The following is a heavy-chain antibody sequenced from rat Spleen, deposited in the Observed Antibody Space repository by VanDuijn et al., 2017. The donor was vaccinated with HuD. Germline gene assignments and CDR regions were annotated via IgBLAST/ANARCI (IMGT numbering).Heavy chain of an antibody. J-gene: IGHJ2*01. CDR3: ARHPDYSNYFDY. D-gene: IGHD1-1*01. CDR2: ISYDGLNT. CDR1: GFTFSDYY. Sequence: EVQLVESGGGLVQPGRSLKLSCAASGFTFSDYYMAWVRQAPTKGLEWVATISYDGLNTYYRDSVKGRFTISRDNAKSTLYLQMDSLRSEDTATYYCARHPDYSNYFDYWGQGVMVTVSS. V-gene: IGHV5-7*01.